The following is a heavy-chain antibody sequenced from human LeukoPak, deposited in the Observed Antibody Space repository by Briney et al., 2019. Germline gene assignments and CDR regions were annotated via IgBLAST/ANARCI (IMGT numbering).Heavy chain of an antibody. J-gene: IGHJ6*04. CDR1: GFTFNSYS. CDR2: ISSSSSYI. V-gene: IGHV3-21*01. CDR3: ARSGIAVAGHYYYYGMDV. Sequence: KPGVSLRLSCAASGFTFNSYSMNWVPQAPGKGLECFSSISSSSSYIYYADSVKGRFTISRDIAKNSLYLQMNSLRAEDTAVYYCARSGIAVAGHYYYYGMDVWGKGTTVTVSS. D-gene: IGHD6-19*01.